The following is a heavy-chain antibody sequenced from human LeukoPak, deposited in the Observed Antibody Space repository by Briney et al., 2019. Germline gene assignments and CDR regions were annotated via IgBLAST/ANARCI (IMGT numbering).Heavy chain of an antibody. CDR2: ISGSGGST. V-gene: IGHV3-23*01. J-gene: IGHJ4*02. Sequence: GGSLRLSCAASGFTFSGYAMNWVRQAPGKGLEWVSIISGSGGSTYYADSMKGRFTISRDNSKNTLYLQMNSLRAEDTAVYYCAQVLGQWLLHGALDYWGQGTLVTVSS. CDR1: GFTFSGYA. CDR3: AQVLGQWLLHGALDY. D-gene: IGHD6-19*01.